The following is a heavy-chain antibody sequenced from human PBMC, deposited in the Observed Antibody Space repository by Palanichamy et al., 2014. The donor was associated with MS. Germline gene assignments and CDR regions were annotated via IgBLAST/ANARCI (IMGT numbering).Heavy chain of an antibody. CDR1: GGSISSYY. CDR3: ARDSYYYDSSGYYSFDY. D-gene: IGHD3-22*01. J-gene: IGHJ4*02. Sequence: QVQLQESGPGLVKPSETLSLTCTVSGGSISSYYWSWIRQPAGKGLEWIGRIYTSGSTNYNPSLKSRVTMSVDTSKNQFSLRLSSVTAADTAAYYCARDSYYYDSSGYYSFDYWGQGTLVTVSS. CDR2: IYTSGST. V-gene: IGHV4-4*07.